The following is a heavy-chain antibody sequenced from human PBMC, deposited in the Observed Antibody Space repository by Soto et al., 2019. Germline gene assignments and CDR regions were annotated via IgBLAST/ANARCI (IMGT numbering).Heavy chain of an antibody. Sequence: TGGSLRLSCAASGFTVSGNYMSWVRQAPGKGLEWVSVIYSGGSTYYADSVKGRFTISRDNSKNTLYLQMNSLRAEDTAVYYCARVVRGVISYYGMDVWGQGTTVTVSS. CDR1: GFTVSGNY. V-gene: IGHV3-53*01. CDR3: ARVVRGVISYYGMDV. J-gene: IGHJ6*02. CDR2: IYSGGST. D-gene: IGHD3-10*01.